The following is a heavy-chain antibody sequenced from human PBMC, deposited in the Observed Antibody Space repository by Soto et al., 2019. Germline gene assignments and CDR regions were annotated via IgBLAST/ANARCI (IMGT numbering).Heavy chain of an antibody. Sequence: PGGSLRLSCAASGFTFSSYDMHWVRQATGKGLGWVSAIGTAGDTYYPGSVKGRFTISRENAKNSLYLQMSSLRAEDTAVYYCARESWTNWFDPWGQGTLVTAPQ. V-gene: IGHV3-13*01. D-gene: IGHD1-1*01. CDR3: ARESWTNWFDP. J-gene: IGHJ5*02. CDR1: GFTFSSYD. CDR2: IGTAGDT.